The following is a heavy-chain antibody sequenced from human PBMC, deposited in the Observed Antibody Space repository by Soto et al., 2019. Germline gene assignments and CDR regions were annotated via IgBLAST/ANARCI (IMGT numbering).Heavy chain of an antibody. D-gene: IGHD6-19*01. V-gene: IGHV3-30*18. J-gene: IGHJ1*01. CDR2: ISYDGSNK. Sequence: QVQLVESGGGVVQPGRSLRLSCAASGFTFSSYGMHWVRQAPGKGLEWVAVISYDGSNKYYADSVKGRFTISRDNSKNPLYLQMNSLRAEDTAVYYCAKDWVAVAGTSGFQHWGQGTLVTVSS. CDR1: GFTFSSYG. CDR3: AKDWVAVAGTSGFQH.